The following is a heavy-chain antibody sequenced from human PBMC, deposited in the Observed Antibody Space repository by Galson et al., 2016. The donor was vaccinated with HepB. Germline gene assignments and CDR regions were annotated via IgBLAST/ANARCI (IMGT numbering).Heavy chain of an antibody. D-gene: IGHD4-17*01. Sequence: PGESLRISCKGSGYSFTNYWMHWVRQAPGKGLVWVSRIHSDGSTTSYADSVKGRFTVSRDNAKNTLYMQMNSLRAEDTAVYYCARESPTTAGALDIWGQGTMVTVSS. CDR3: ARESPTTAGALDI. J-gene: IGHJ3*02. CDR2: IHSDGSTT. V-gene: IGHV3-74*01. CDR1: GYSFTNYW.